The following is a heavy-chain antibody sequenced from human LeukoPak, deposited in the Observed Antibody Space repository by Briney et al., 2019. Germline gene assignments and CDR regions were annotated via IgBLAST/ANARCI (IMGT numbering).Heavy chain of an antibody. J-gene: IGHJ4*02. D-gene: IGHD1-1*01. V-gene: IGHV3-48*01. CDR2: ISSSSTI. CDR1: GFTFSSYS. Sequence: GGSLRLSCAASGFTFSSYSMNWVRQAPGKGLEWVSYISSSSTIYYADSVKGRFTISRDNAKNSLYLQMNSLRAEDTAVYYCARDRDGTDYWGQGTLVTVSS. CDR3: ARDRDGTDY.